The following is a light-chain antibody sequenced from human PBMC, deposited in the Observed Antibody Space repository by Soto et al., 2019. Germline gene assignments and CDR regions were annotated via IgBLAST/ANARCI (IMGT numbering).Light chain of an antibody. V-gene: IGKV1-5*01. CDR3: QQYTNTNNPWM. CDR1: QTITTW. Sequence: DIRVTQSPPTLSASVGDRVTITCRASQTITTWMALYQQKPGKAPKLLVYDASTLQSGVATRFSGSGSGTEFTLIISGLQPEDSATYYCQQYTNTNNPWMFGQGTKVDIK. CDR2: DAS. J-gene: IGKJ1*01.